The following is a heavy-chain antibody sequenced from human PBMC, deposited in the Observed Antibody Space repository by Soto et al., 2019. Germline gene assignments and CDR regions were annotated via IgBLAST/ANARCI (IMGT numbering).Heavy chain of an antibody. J-gene: IGHJ3*02. CDR2: IIPIFGTA. CDR3: ARDKLGGSYSPDPYGAFDI. CDR1: GGTFSSYA. V-gene: IGHV1-69*13. Sequence: SVKVSCKASGGTFSSYAISWVRQAPGQGLEWMGGIIPIFGTANYAQKFQGRVTITADESTSTAYMELSSLRSEDTAVYYCARDKLGGSYSPDPYGAFDIWGQGTMVTVSS. D-gene: IGHD1-26*01.